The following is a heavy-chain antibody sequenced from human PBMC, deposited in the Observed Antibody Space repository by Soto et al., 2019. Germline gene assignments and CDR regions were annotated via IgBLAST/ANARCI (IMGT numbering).Heavy chain of an antibody. CDR2: MNPNTGNS. D-gene: IGHD1-1*01. CDR3: GGRAETNGWNGFGADKYYFDF. J-gene: IGHJ4*02. V-gene: IGHV1-8*01. Sequence: GASVKVSCKASGYTFTSYDIYWVRQATGQGLEWMGWMNPNTGNSGYAQKFQGRVTMTSDTSISTAHMELSSLRSEDTAVYYCGGRAETNGWNGFGADKYYFDFWGQGTLVTVSS. CDR1: GYTFTSYD.